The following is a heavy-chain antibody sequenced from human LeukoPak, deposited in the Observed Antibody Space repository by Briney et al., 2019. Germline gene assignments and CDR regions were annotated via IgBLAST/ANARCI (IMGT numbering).Heavy chain of an antibody. V-gene: IGHV3-23*01. D-gene: IGHD3-9*01. CDR2: ISGSGGST. CDR1: GFTFSSYA. J-gene: IGHJ3*02. CDR3: AKDTYDILTGPTIPWAFDI. Sequence: GGSLRLSCAASGFTFSSYAMSWVRQAPGKGLEWVSAISGSGGSTYYADSVKGRFTISRDNSKNTLYLQMNSLRAEDTAVYYCAKDTYDILTGPTIPWAFDIWGQGTMVTVSS.